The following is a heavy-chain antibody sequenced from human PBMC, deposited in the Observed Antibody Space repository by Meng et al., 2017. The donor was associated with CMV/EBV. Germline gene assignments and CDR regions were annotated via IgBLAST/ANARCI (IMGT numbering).Heavy chain of an antibody. CDR3: ARRYCSSTSCPPYYGMDV. Sequence: GGSLRLSCAASGFTFSSYWMYWVRQAPGKGLEWVSSISSSSSYIYYADSVKGRFTISRDNAKNSLYLQMNSLRAEDTAVYYCARRYCSSTSCPPYYGMDVWGQGTTVTVSS. D-gene: IGHD2-2*01. J-gene: IGHJ6*02. CDR1: GFTFSSYW. V-gene: IGHV3-21*01. CDR2: ISSSSSYI.